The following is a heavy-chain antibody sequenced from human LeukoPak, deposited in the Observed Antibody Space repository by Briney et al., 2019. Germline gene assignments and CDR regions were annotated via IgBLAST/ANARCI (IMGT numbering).Heavy chain of an antibody. CDR2: IYYSGST. V-gene: IGHV4-59*01. CDR1: GGSISSYY. J-gene: IGHJ4*02. Sequence: PSETLSLTCTVSGGSISSYYWSWIRQPPGKGLEWIGYIYYSGSTNYNPSLKSRVTISVDTSKNQFSLKLSSVTAADTAVYYCARFEEVTGTFDYWGQGTLVTVSS. D-gene: IGHD1/OR15-1a*01. CDR3: ARFEEVTGTFDY.